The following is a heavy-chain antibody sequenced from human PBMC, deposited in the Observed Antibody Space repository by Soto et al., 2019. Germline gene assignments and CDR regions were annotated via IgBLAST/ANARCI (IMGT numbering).Heavy chain of an antibody. CDR3: ATESGWYNWFDP. CDR1: GYSLTEIS. Sequence: QVQLVQSGAEVKKPGASVKVSCKVSGYSLTEISMHWVRQAPGKGLEWMGGFDPEDDETIYAQKFQGRLTMTEDTSTDTAHMELSGLRSEDTAVYYCATESGWYNWFDPWGQGTLVTVSS. CDR2: FDPEDDET. J-gene: IGHJ5*02. D-gene: IGHD6-19*01. V-gene: IGHV1-24*01.